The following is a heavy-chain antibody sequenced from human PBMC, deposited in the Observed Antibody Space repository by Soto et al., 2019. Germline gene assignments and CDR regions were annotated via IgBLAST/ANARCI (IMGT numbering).Heavy chain of an antibody. CDR2: IYYSGTT. Sequence: QVQLQESGPGLVKPSQTLSLTCTVSGDSISSGDYYWSWIRQPPGKGLEWIGYIYYSGTTYYNPSLNGRFTIPQDTSKNQSSLNLGSVTATDTAVYSCARAQGPSWGQGILVPVSS. CDR1: GDSISSGDYY. J-gene: IGHJ5*02. CDR3: ARAQGPS. V-gene: IGHV4-30-4*01.